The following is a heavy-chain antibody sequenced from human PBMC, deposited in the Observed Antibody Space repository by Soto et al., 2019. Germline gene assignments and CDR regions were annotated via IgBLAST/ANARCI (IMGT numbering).Heavy chain of an antibody. CDR1: GFTFSSYA. CDR3: AKMGSVVPAAMGWGSRPHKNWFDP. Sequence: GGSLRLSCAASGFTFSSYAMSWVRQAPGKGLEWVSAISGSGGSTYYADSVKGRFTISRDNSKNTLYLQMNRLRAEDTAVYYCAKMGSVVPAAMGWGSRPHKNWFDPWGQGTLVTVSS. CDR2: ISGSGGST. D-gene: IGHD2-2*01. V-gene: IGHV3-23*01. J-gene: IGHJ5*02.